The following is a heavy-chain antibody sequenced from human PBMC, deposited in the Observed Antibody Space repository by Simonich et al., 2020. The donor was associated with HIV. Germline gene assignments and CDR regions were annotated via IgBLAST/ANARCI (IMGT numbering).Heavy chain of an antibody. CDR1: GGSFSGYY. CDR2: INHSGST. Sequence: QVQLQQWGAGLLKPSATLSLTCAVYGGSFSGYYWNWIRQPPGKGLEWIGEINHSGSTNYNPSLKSRVTISVDTSKNQFSLKLSSVTAADTAVYYCASPRMVAARPFDYWGQGTLVTVSS. D-gene: IGHD6-6*01. V-gene: IGHV4-34*01. CDR3: ASPRMVAARPFDY. J-gene: IGHJ4*02.